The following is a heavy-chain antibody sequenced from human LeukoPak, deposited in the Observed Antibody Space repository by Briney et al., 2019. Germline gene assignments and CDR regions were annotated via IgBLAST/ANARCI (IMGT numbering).Heavy chain of an antibody. CDR1: GGSFSGYY. D-gene: IGHD4-17*01. J-gene: IGHJ4*02. CDR2: INHSGST. Sequence: SETLSLTCAVHGGSFSGYYWSWIRLPPGKGLEWIGEINHSGSTNYNPSLKSRVTISVDTSKNQFSLKLSSVTAADTAVYYCASGTVTPGVTYYFDYWGQGTLVTVSS. V-gene: IGHV4-34*01. CDR3: ASGTVTPGVTYYFDY.